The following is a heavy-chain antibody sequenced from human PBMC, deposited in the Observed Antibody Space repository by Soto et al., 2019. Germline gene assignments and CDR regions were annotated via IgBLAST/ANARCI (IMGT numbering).Heavy chain of an antibody. Sequence: PSETLSLTCAVYGGSFSGYYWSWIRQPPGKGLEWIGEINHSGSTNYNPSLKSRVTISVDTSKNQFSLKLSSVTAADTAVYYCARAPYSNYDLWSRPGGYYYGMDVWGQGTTVTVSS. V-gene: IGHV4-34*01. CDR3: ARAPYSNYDLWSRPGGYYYGMDV. CDR2: INHSGST. CDR1: GGSFSGYY. D-gene: IGHD3-3*01. J-gene: IGHJ6*02.